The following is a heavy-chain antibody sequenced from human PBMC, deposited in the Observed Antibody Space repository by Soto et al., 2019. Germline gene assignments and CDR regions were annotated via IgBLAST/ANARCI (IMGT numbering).Heavy chain of an antibody. V-gene: IGHV1-8*01. CDR3: ARGLGGKGYSSSRGAFDI. Sequence: ASVKVSCKASGYTFTSYDINWVRQATGQGLEWMGWMNPNSGNTGYAQKFQGRVTMTRNTSISTAYMELSSLRSEDTAVYYCARGLGGKGYSSSRGAFDIWGQGTMVTVSS. CDR1: GYTFTSYD. D-gene: IGHD6-13*01. CDR2: MNPNSGNT. J-gene: IGHJ3*02.